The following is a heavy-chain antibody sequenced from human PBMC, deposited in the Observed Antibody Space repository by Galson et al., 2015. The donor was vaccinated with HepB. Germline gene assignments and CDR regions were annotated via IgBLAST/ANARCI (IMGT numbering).Heavy chain of an antibody. CDR2: ITAGGRK. Sequence: SLRLSCAASGFAFGTHSMTWVRQAPGKGLQWVSTITAGGRKTYAESVTGRFTISRDNSNNGVYLQMNSLTVADTAIYYCAKGTERSLTTMTSHIYLDHWGRGALVTVSS. CDR3: AKGTERSLTTMTSHIYLDH. J-gene: IGHJ4*02. D-gene: IGHD2-2*01. CDR1: GFAFGTHS. V-gene: IGHV3-23*01.